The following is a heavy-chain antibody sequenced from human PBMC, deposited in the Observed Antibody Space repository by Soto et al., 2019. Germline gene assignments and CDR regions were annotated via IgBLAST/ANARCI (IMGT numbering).Heavy chain of an antibody. CDR1: GFTFDDYA. CDR2: ISWNSGSI. J-gene: IGHJ5*02. V-gene: IGHV3-9*01. Sequence: GGSLRLSCAASGFTFDDYAMHWVRQAPGKDLEWVSGISWNSGSIGYADSVKGRFTISRDNAKNSLYLQMNSLRAEDTALYYCAKAKYYDFWSGYTQTSAEYNWFDPWGQGTLVTVSS. D-gene: IGHD3-3*01. CDR3: AKAKYYDFWSGYTQTSAEYNWFDP.